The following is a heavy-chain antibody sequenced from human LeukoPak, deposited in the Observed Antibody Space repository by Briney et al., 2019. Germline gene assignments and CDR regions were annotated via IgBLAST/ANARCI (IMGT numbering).Heavy chain of an antibody. CDR2: IGSDGTKK. J-gene: IGHJ4*02. Sequence: GGSLRLSCVASGFIFSDHPFHWVRQSPDKGLEWVALIGSDGTKKYYADSVQGRFTVSRENSKITLFLQMNTLRADDTAVYFCARQMTSTRLFDSWGQGTLVTVSS. V-gene: IGHV3-30*04. CDR3: ARQMTSTRLFDS. CDR1: GFIFSDHP. D-gene: IGHD5/OR15-5a*01.